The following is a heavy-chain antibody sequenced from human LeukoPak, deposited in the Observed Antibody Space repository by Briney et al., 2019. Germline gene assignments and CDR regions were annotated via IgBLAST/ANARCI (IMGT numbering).Heavy chain of an antibody. CDR1: GFPLRSNG. CDR2: ISSGSSYI. J-gene: IGHJ6*02. D-gene: IGHD3-3*01. V-gene: IGHV3-21*01. Sequence: GGSRGPSGAAPGFPLRSNGRNWAGQAQGKGLEWASSISSGSSYIYYADSVKGRFTISRDNAKNSLYLQMNSLRAEDTAVYYYAREAGSYDFWSGSYGMDVWGQGTTVTVSS. CDR3: AREAGSYDFWSGSYGMDV.